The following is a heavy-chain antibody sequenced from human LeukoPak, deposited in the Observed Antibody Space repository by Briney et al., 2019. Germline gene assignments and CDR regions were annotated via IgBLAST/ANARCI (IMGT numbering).Heavy chain of an antibody. CDR1: GGAISSSSYY. Sequence: PSGTLSLTCTVSGGAISSSSYYWGWIRQPPGKGLEWIGSIYYSGTTYYNPSLKSRVTISVDTSKNQFSLKLSSVTAADTAVYYCARAHPEVRGSSRGTHAFDYWGQGTLVTVSS. CDR3: ARAHPEVRGSSRGTHAFDY. V-gene: IGHV4-39*07. J-gene: IGHJ4*02. D-gene: IGHD3-10*01. CDR2: IYYSGTT.